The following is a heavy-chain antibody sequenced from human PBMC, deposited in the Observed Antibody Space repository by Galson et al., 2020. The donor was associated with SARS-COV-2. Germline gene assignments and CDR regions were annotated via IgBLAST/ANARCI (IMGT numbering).Heavy chain of an antibody. CDR3: ASIKYSDKLLATFDY. CDR1: GFTFSTYW. Sequence: GGSLRLSCATSGFTFSTYWMSWVRQAPGKGLEWVANIKKDGSEGYYVDSVKGRFTISRDNAKNSLYMEMNSLRAEDTAIYYCASIKYSDKLLATFDYWGQGTLVTVSS. J-gene: IGHJ4*02. D-gene: IGHD5-12*01. CDR2: IKKDGSEG. V-gene: IGHV3-7*03.